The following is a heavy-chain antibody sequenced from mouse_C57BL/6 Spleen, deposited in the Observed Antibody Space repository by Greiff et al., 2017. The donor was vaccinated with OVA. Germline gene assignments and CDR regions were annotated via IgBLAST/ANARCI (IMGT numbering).Heavy chain of an antibody. CDR1: GFNIKNTY. Sequence: EVKLVESVAELVRPGASVKLSCTASGFNIKNTYMHWVKQRPEQGLEWIGRIDPANGNTKYAPKFQGKATITADTSSNTAYLQLSSLTSEDTAIYYCARSDYYGSSPDYWGQGTTLTVSS. CDR3: ARSDYYGSSPDY. V-gene: IGHV14-3*01. CDR2: IDPANGNT. D-gene: IGHD1-1*01. J-gene: IGHJ2*01.